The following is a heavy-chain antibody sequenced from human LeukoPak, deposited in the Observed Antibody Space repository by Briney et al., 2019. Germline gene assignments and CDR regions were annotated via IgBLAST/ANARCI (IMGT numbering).Heavy chain of an antibody. CDR3: ARAGHCTNGICYTADFDY. D-gene: IGHD2-8*01. Sequence: GGSLRLSCAASGFTFNDYAMHWVRQAPGKGLEWVSGISWNRGSIGYADSVKGRFTISRDNSKNTLYLQMNSLRVEDTAVYYCARAGHCTNGICYTADFDYWGQGTLVTVSS. V-gene: IGHV3-9*01. CDR2: ISWNRGSI. J-gene: IGHJ4*02. CDR1: GFTFNDYA.